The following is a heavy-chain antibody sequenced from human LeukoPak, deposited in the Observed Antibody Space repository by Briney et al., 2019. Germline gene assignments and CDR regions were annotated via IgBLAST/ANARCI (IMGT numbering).Heavy chain of an antibody. J-gene: IGHJ4*02. CDR3: AKDWAPGYCSSTSCYTHFDY. Sequence: GGSLRLSCAASGFTFSSYGMHWVRQAPGKGLEWVAFIRYDGSNKYYADSVKGRFTISRDNSKNTLYLQMNSLRAEDTAVYYCAKDWAPGYCSSTSCYTHFDYWGQGTLVTVSS. V-gene: IGHV3-30*02. D-gene: IGHD2-2*02. CDR2: IRYDGSNK. CDR1: GFTFSSYG.